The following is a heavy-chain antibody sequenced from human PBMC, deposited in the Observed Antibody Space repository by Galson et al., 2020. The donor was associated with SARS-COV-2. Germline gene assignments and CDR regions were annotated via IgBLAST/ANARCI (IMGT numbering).Heavy chain of an antibody. J-gene: IGHJ6*03. V-gene: IGHV7-4-1*02. D-gene: IGHD2-8*02. CDR1: GYRFRLYA. CDR2: INTNNGNP. CDR3: ARLNYCTGDRCPPVDHYYMDV. Sequence: ASVKVSCKASGYRFRLYAMHWVRQAPGQGLEWMGWINTNNGNPTYAQGFTGRFVFSLDTSTSTAFLQISSLKAEDTAVYYCARLNYCTGDRCPPVDHYYMDVWGKGTTVTVS.